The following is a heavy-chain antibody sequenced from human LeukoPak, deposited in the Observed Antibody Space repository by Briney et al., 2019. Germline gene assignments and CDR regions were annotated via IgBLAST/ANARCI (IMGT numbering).Heavy chain of an antibody. Sequence: SETLSLTCTVSGGSISSGGYYWSWIRQPPGKGLEWIGYIYHSGSTYYNPSLKSRVTIPVDRSKNQFSLKLSSVTAADTAVYYCARPRTDERHYMDVWGKGTTVTVSS. CDR1: GGSISSGGYY. CDR2: IYHSGST. D-gene: IGHD4-17*01. J-gene: IGHJ6*03. V-gene: IGHV4-30-2*01. CDR3: ARPRTDERHYMDV.